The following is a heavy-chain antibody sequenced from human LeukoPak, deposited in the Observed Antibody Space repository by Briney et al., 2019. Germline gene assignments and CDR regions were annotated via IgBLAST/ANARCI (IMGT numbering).Heavy chain of an antibody. CDR3: ARHGVERLVFDY. J-gene: IGHJ4*02. CDR1: GGSISSSSYY. V-gene: IGHV4-39*01. D-gene: IGHD1-1*01. Sequence: KPSETLSLTCTVSGGSISSSSYYWGWIRQPPGKGLEWIGSIYYSGSTYYNPSLKSRVTISVDTSKNQFSLKLSSVTAADTAAYYCARHGVERLVFDYWGQGTLVTVSS. CDR2: IYYSGST.